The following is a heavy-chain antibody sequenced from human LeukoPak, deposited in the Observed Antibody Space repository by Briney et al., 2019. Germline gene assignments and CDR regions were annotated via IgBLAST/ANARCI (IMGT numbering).Heavy chain of an antibody. CDR1: GFSVTTNY. Sequence: GGSLRLSCAASGFSVTTNYMTWVRQAPGKGLDRVSVIFSGTTTYYADSVKGRFAISRDNSKNTVYLQMNSLRGEDTAVYYCARLGKGLDGGVQNAFDIWGQGTMVIVSS. CDR3: ARLGKGLDGGVQNAFDI. D-gene: IGHD3-16*01. CDR2: IFSGTTT. V-gene: IGHV3-53*01. J-gene: IGHJ3*02.